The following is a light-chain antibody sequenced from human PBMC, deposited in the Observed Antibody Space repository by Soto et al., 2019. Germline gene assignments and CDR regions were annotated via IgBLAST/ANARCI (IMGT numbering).Light chain of an antibody. CDR2: GAS. J-gene: IGKJ2*01. V-gene: IGKV3-20*01. CDR1: QSISSSY. CDR3: QQYGGSPPYT. Sequence: EIVLTQSPGTLSLSPGERATLSCRASQSISSSYLAWYQQKPGQAPRLLIYGASSRATGIPDRFSGSGSGPDFTLTISRLAPDDFAVYYCQQYGGSPPYTFGQGTKLEIK.